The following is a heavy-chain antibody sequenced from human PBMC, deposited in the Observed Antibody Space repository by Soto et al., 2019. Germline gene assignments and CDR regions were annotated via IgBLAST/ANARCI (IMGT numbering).Heavy chain of an antibody. CDR1: GGSFSGYY. CDR3: ARDKITGLLDY. CDR2: INHSGST. D-gene: IGHD2-8*02. J-gene: IGHJ4*02. Sequence: SETLSLTCAVYGGSFSGYYWTWIRQPPGTGLEWIGEINHSGSTNYNPSLKSRVTISVDTSKNQFSLKLTSVTAADTAVYYCARDKITGLLDYWGQGTLVSVSS. V-gene: IGHV4-34*01.